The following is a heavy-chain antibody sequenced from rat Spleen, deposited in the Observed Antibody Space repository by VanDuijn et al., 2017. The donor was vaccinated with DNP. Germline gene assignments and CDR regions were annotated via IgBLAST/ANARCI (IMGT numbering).Heavy chain of an antibody. J-gene: IGHJ2*01. D-gene: IGHD1-5*01. CDR3: ARARYNSPFDY. CDR2: INPSGGSS. CDR1: GFTFSNYD. V-gene: IGHV5S11*01. Sequence: EVQLVESGGGLVQPGRSLRLSCATSGFTFSNYDMAWVRQAPTKGLEWVASINPSGGSSYYRASVKGRFTVSRDNAKATLYLQMDSLRSEETATYYCARARYNSPFDYWGQGVMVTVSS.